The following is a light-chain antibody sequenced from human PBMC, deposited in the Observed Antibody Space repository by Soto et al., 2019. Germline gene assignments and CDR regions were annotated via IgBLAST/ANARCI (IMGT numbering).Light chain of an antibody. CDR3: LQDHNLLT. Sequence: AIEMTQSPSSLSASVGDRVNIACRASQGIGSDLAWYQQRPGKAPKLLIYAVSRLQSGVPSRFSGSGSGTDFTLTISSLQPEDIATYYCLQDHNLLTFGGGTKVEIK. CDR2: AVS. J-gene: IGKJ4*01. CDR1: QGIGSD. V-gene: IGKV1-6*01.